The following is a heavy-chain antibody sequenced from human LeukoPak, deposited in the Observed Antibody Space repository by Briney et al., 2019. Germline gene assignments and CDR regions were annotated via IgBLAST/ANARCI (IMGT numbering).Heavy chain of an antibody. CDR2: ISSSSSYI. D-gene: IGHD5-12*01. V-gene: IGHV3-21*01. J-gene: IGHJ4*02. CDR1: GFTFSSYS. CDR3: ARSGGYDNLDY. Sequence: GGSLRLSCAASGFTFSSYSMNSVRQAPGKGLKWVSSISSSSSYIYYADSMKGRFTISRDNAKNSLYLQMNSLRAEDTAVYYCARSGGYDNLDYWGQGTLVTVSS.